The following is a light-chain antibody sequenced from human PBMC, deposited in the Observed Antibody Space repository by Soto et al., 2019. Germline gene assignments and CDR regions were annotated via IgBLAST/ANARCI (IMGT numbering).Light chain of an antibody. CDR2: QVS. Sequence: VLTQTPLFSPVTLGQPASISCRSSHSLEHSDGNTYLSWLQQRPGQPPKLLIYQVSNRFSGVPDRFSGSGAGTDFTLKINRVEGEDVGIYYCMQATQSGSTFGQGTRLEI. CDR3: MQATQSGST. V-gene: IGKV2-24*01. CDR1: HSLEHSDGNTY. J-gene: IGKJ5*01.